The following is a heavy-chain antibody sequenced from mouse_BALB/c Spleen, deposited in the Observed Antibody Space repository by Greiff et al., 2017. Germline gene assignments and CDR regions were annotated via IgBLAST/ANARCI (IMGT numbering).Heavy chain of an antibody. CDR1: GFNIKDYY. Sequence: EVKLQESGAELVRSGASVKLSCTASGFNIKDYYMHWVKQRPEQGLEWIGWIDPENGDTEYAPKFQGKATMTADTSSNTAYLQLSSLTSEDTAVYYCNRVYGNYAMDYWGQGTSVTVSS. V-gene: IGHV14-4*02. D-gene: IGHD2-1*01. CDR3: NRVYGNYAMDY. J-gene: IGHJ4*01. CDR2: IDPENGDT.